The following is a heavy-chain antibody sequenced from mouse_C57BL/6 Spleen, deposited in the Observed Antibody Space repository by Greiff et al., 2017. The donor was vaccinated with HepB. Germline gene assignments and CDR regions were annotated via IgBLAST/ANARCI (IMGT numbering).Heavy chain of an antibody. CDR2: ISNGGGST. D-gene: IGHD1-1*01. J-gene: IGHJ1*03. CDR3: ASHYYGSSGYFDV. Sequence: EVQLVESGGGLVQPGGSLKLSCAASGFTFSDYYMYWVRQTPEKRLEWVAYISNGGGSTYYPDTVKGRFTISRDNAKNTLYLQMSSLKSEDTAMYYCASHYYGSSGYFDVWGTGTTVTVSS. CDR1: GFTFSDYY. V-gene: IGHV5-12*01.